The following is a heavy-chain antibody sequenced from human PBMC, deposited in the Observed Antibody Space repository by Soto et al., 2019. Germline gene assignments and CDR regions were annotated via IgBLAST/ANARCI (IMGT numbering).Heavy chain of an antibody. CDR3: ARPPRKNNAFDI. V-gene: IGHV5-51*01. CDR1: GCSVTSYW. Sequence: GESQKRSGKGSGCSVTSYWNSWVRQMTGKALEWMGIIYPGDSDTRYSPSFQGQVTISADKSISTAYLQWSSLKASDTAMYYCARPPRKNNAFDIWGQGTMVT. CDR2: IYPGDSDT. J-gene: IGHJ3*02.